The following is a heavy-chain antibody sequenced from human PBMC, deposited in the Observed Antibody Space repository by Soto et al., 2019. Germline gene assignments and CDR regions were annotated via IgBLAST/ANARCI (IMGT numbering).Heavy chain of an antibody. CDR3: TRGPLPSSIGTGAV. Sequence: GSLRLSCVASGFVFEVYWMHWVRQVPGKGLEWVSRISDDGARTDYADSVRGRFTISRDNANNALYLQMNALRGEDTAVYFCTRGPLPSSIGTGAVWGRGALVTVSS. D-gene: IGHD2-2*01. CDR1: GFVFEVYW. V-gene: IGHV3-74*01. J-gene: IGHJ4*02. CDR2: ISDDGART.